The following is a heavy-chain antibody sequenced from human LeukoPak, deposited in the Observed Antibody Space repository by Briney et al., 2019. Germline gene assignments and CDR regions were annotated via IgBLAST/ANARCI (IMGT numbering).Heavy chain of an antibody. CDR2: ISSSSSYI. CDR1: GFTFSSYS. D-gene: IGHD1-1*01. V-gene: IGHV3-21*01. Sequence: GGSLRLSCAASGFTFSSYSMNWVRQAPGKGLEWVSSISSSSSYIYYADSVKGRFTISRDNAKNSLYLQMNSPRAEDTAVYYCARAYGRPWFYFDYWGQGTLVTVSS. J-gene: IGHJ4*02. CDR3: ARAYGRPWFYFDY.